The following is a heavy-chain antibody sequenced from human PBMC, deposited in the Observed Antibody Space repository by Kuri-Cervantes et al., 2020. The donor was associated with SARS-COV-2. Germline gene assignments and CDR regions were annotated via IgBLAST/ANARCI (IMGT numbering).Heavy chain of an antibody. CDR2: ISSNYNYL. Sequence: GESLKISCVTSGFIFGAYSMTWVRQAPGRGLEWVSSISSNYNYLYYTDSVKGRFTISRDNPRNSLYLQMNSLRAEDTAVYYCARDYAQPTWGGNWYFDLWGRCTLVTVSS. J-gene: IGHJ2*01. CDR3: ARDYAQPTWGGNWYFDL. V-gene: IGHV3-21*01. CDR1: GFIFGAYS. D-gene: IGHD3-16*01.